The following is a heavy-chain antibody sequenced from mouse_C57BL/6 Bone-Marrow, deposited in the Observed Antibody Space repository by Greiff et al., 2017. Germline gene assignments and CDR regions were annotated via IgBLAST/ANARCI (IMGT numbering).Heavy chain of an antibody. J-gene: IGHJ2*01. CDR2: IDPETGGT. D-gene: IGHD2-1*01. Sequence: VQLQQSGAELVRPGASVTLSCKASGYTFTDYEMHWVKQTPVHGLEWIGAIDPETGGTAYNQKFKGKAILTADKSSSTAYMELRSLTSEDSAVYYCTRSPYGNPFDYWGQGTTLTVSS. CDR1: GYTFTDYE. V-gene: IGHV1-15*01. CDR3: TRSPYGNPFDY.